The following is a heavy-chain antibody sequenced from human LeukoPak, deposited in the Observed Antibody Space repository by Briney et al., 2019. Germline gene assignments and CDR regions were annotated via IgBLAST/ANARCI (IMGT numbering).Heavy chain of an antibody. V-gene: IGHV4-59*12. CDR2: IYYSGST. J-gene: IGHJ3*02. Sequence: PSETLSLTCTVSGGSISSYYWSWIRQPPGKGLEWIGYIYYSGSTNYNPSLKSRVTISVDTSKNQFSLQLNSVTPEDTALYYCARGGLVRGTINSLIGFDIWGQGIMVTVSS. CDR1: GGSISSYY. CDR3: ARGGLVRGTINSLIGFDI. D-gene: IGHD3-10*01.